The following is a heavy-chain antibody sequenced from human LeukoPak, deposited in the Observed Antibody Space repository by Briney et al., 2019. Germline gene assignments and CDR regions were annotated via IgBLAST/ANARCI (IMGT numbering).Heavy chain of an antibody. CDR3: AREMNDRELDFFYGMDV. J-gene: IGHJ6*02. Sequence: GGSLRLSCATSGFTFTSYTMNWVRQAPGKGLEWVSSISSSSSDISYADSVKGRFSISRDNAKNLVYVQMSSLRAEDTAVYFCAREMNDRELDFFYGMDVWGQGTTVTVSS. CDR2: ISSSSSDI. CDR1: GFTFTSYT. V-gene: IGHV3-21*01. D-gene: IGHD1-1*01.